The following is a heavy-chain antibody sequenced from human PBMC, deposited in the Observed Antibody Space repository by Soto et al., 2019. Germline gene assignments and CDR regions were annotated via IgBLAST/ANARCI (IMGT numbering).Heavy chain of an antibody. V-gene: IGHV4-59*08. CDR1: GDSMTYSY. CDR3: ARTVLGPDILADQFVDYYYYMDV. CDR2: IYYSGST. D-gene: IGHD3-9*01. Sequence: SETLSLTCIVSGDSMTYSYCSWMRLLPGKGLEWVGYIYYSGSTSYNPSLRRRVIMSVDTSKRQFSLQLKSVTAADTAIYYCARTVLGPDILADQFVDYYYYMDVWGQGTTVTVSS. J-gene: IGHJ6*03.